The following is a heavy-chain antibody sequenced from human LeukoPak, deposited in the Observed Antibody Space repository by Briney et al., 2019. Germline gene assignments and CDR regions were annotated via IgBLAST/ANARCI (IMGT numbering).Heavy chain of an antibody. J-gene: IGHJ4*02. V-gene: IGHV3-23*01. CDR3: ARGVSGWPYYLNF. CDR1: GFTFDSYT. Sequence: GGSLRLSCAASGFTFDSYTMVWVRQAPGSGLEWVSAITGSGGDSYHADSVKGRFTVSRDNSKNTLFLQINSLRVEDTALYYCARGVSGWPYYLNFWGQGTLVTVSS. D-gene: IGHD6-25*01. CDR2: ITGSGGDS.